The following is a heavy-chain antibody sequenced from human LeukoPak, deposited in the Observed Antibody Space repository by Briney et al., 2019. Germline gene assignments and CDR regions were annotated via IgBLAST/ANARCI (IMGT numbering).Heavy chain of an antibody. CDR3: ARLGRPFVVVPAASRGTTKPDLRGRDY. D-gene: IGHD2-2*01. CDR1: GYTFTSYY. J-gene: IGHJ4*02. V-gene: IGHV1-46*01. CDR2: INPRGGST. Sequence: ASVKVSCKASGYTFTSYYMHWVRQAPGQGLEWMGIINPRGGSTSYAQKFQGRVTVTRDTSTSTVYMELSSLRSEDTAVYYCARLGRPFVVVPAASRGTTKPDLRGRDYWGQGTLVTVSS.